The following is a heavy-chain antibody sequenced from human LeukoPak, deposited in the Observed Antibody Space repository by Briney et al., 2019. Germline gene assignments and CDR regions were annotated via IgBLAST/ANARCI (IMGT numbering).Heavy chain of an antibody. D-gene: IGHD3-22*01. CDR3: TRLGYYYESSGYSDY. CDR2: VYPVDSDT. V-gene: IGHV5-51*01. CDR1: GSPFIDHW. Sequence: GEPLQISCQCSGSPFIDHWIGWVRQTPEKGLEWMGIVYPVDSDTRYSPSFQGQVTISADTSINTAYLQWSSLKASDSAIYYCTRLGYYYESSGYSDYWGQGTLVTVSS. J-gene: IGHJ4*02.